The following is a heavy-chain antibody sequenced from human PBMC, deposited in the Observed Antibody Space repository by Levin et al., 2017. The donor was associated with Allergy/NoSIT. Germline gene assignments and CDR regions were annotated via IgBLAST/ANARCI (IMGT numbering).Heavy chain of an antibody. CDR1: GFIFSDYY. V-gene: IGHV3-11*01. J-gene: IGHJ4*02. D-gene: IGHD4-17*01. CDR2: ISSGTAI. Sequence: GGSLRLSCAASGFIFSDYYMSWIRQAPGKGLEWVSYISSGTAIYYADSVKGRFTISRDNAKNSLYLRMNSLSAEDTAVYYCARAPYGDYPDYWGQGTLVTVSS. CDR3: ARAPYGDYPDY.